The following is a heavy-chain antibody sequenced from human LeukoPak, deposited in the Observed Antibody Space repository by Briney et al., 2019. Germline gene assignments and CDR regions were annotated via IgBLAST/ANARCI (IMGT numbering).Heavy chain of an antibody. CDR1: GYSFTDYF. CDR3: AREGYCSSTSCYEPYYYGMDV. Sequence: GASVKVSCKASGYSFTDYFVHWVRQAPGQGLEWVGLLNPNSGDTNYAQKFQGRVTMTRDTSISTAYMELSRLRSDDTAVYYCAREGYCSSTSCYEPYYYGMDVWGQGTTVTVSS. J-gene: IGHJ6*02. D-gene: IGHD2-2*01. V-gene: IGHV1-2*02. CDR2: LNPNSGDT.